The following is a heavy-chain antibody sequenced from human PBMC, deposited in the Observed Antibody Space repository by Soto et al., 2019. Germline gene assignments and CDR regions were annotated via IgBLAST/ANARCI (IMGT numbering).Heavy chain of an antibody. D-gene: IGHD2-15*01. Sequence: QVQLQESGPGLVKPSETLSLTCTVSGGSISSYYWSWIRQPPGKGLEWIGYIYYSGSTNYNPSLKSRVTISVDTSKNQFSLKLSSVTAADTAVYYCARGASYCSGGSCYQVSGMDVWGQGTTVTVSS. J-gene: IGHJ6*02. CDR3: ARGASYCSGGSCYQVSGMDV. CDR1: GGSISSYY. CDR2: IYYSGST. V-gene: IGHV4-59*01.